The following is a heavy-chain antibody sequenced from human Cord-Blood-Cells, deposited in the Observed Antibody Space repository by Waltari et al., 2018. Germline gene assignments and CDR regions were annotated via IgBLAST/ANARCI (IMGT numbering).Heavy chain of an antibody. D-gene: IGHD2-8*01. J-gene: IGHJ4*02. CDR1: GYTFTSYG. Sequence: QVQLVQSGAEVKKPGASVKVSCKASGYTFTSYGISWVRQAPGQGFEWMGWIRAYKGNTSYAQKLQGRVTMTTDTSAITAYMELRSLRADDTAVYYCARDSWSRAFFDDWGQGTLVTVSS. CDR3: ARDSWSRAFFDD. CDR2: IRAYKGNT. V-gene: IGHV1-18*01.